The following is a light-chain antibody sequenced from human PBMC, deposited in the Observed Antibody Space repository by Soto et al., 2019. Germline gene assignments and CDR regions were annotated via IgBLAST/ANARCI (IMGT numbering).Light chain of an antibody. J-gene: IGKJ1*01. CDR1: QSISSY. CDR2: AAS. CDR3: QQSYCTPRT. Sequence: DLHMTQSPSSLSASVGARVTITCRASQSISSYLNWYQQKPGKVPKLLIYAASSLQSGVPSRFSGSRSGTDGTITLSSLQPEDGETYYCQQSYCTPRTFGQGTKVDIK. V-gene: IGKV1-39*01.